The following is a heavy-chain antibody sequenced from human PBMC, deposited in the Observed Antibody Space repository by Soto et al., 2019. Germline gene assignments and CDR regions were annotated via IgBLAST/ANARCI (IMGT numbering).Heavy chain of an antibody. Sequence: ASVKVSCKASGGTFSSYAISWVRQAPGQGLEWMGGIIPIFGTANYAQKFQGRVTITADESTSTAYMELSSLRSEDTAVYYCARGGSRDGYNSNYFDYWGQGTLVTVSS. CDR2: IIPIFGTA. V-gene: IGHV1-69*13. D-gene: IGHD5-12*01. J-gene: IGHJ4*02. CDR3: ARGGSRDGYNSNYFDY. CDR1: GGTFSSYA.